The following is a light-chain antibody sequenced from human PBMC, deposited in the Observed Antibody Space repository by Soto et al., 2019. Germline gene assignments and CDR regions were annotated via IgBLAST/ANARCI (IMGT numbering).Light chain of an antibody. Sequence: ENVLTQSPGTLSLSPGEGATLSCRATQSVTSRYFAWYQQKPGQAPRLLIYGISSGATDIPDRFSGSGSGTDYTLTISRLEPEDFGVYYCQQYSTLPHTFGQGTKLEVK. V-gene: IGKV3-20*01. CDR2: GIS. CDR1: QSVTSRY. CDR3: QQYSTLPHT. J-gene: IGKJ2*01.